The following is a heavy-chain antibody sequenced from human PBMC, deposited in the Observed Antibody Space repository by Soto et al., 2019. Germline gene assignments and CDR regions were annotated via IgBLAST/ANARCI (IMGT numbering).Heavy chain of an antibody. Sequence: SVKVSCKASGFTFTSSAVQWVRQARGQRLEWIGWIVVGSGNTNYAQKFQERVTITRDMSTSTAYMELSSLRSEDTAVYYCAAVGGGNSRRFDDWGQGTLVTVSS. CDR2: IVVGSGNT. CDR1: GFTFTSSA. J-gene: IGHJ4*02. V-gene: IGHV1-58*01. CDR3: AAVGGGNSRRFDD. D-gene: IGHD2-21*02.